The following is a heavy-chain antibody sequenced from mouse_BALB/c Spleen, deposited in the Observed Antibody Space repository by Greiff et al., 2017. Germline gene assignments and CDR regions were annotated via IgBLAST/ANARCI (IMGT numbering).Heavy chain of an antibody. D-gene: IGHD2-10*02. CDR3: ARKGEYGSYHYYAMDY. Sequence: VQLQQSGPELVKPGASVKISCKASGYTFTDYNMEWVKQSPGKSLEWIGDINPDNGGTIYNQKFKGKATLTVDKSSSTAYMELRSLTSEDTAVYYCARKGEYGSYHYYAMDYWGQGTSVTVSS. J-gene: IGHJ4*01. V-gene: IGHV1-18*01. CDR1: GYTFTDYN. CDR2: INPDNGGT.